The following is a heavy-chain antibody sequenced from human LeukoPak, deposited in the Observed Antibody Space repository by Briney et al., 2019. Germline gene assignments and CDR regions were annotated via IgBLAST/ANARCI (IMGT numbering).Heavy chain of an antibody. CDR2: ISYDGSNK. D-gene: IGHD3-16*01. V-gene: IGHV3-30*04. Sequence: GRSLRLSCAASGFTFSSYAMHWVRQAPGNWLEWVAVISYDGSNKYYADSVKGRFTISRDNSKNTLYLQMNSLRAEDTAVYYCARDRRNVGDYWGQGTLVTVSS. CDR1: GFTFSSYA. J-gene: IGHJ4*02. CDR3: ARDRRNVGDY.